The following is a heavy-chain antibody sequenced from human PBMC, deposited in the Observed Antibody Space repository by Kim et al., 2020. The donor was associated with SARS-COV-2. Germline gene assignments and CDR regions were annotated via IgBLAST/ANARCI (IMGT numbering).Heavy chain of an antibody. CDR2: INTATGDA. D-gene: IGHD3-16*02. CDR1: GYIFHTYG. V-gene: IGHV7-4-1*02. Sequence: ASVKVSCKASGYIFHTYGIFWMRRAPGQGLEWMGWINTATGDATYSQAFTGRLLFSLDTSVSTAYLQISSLKVDDTGVYYCAREFYHGVGGTHRYTFDYWGQGTLVTVSS. CDR3: AREFYHGVGGTHRYTFDY. J-gene: IGHJ4*02.